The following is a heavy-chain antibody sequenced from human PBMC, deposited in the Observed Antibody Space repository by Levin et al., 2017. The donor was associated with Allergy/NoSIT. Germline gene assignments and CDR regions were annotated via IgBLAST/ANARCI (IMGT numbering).Heavy chain of an antibody. CDR1: GFIFSSYT. CDR3: VSQSGGSDY. CDR2: IRSNGKDI. Sequence: GGSLRLSCVASGFIFSSYTMNWVRQAPGKGLECVSSIRSNGKDIYHADSVKGRFTTSRDNAKKSLYLEMNSVRAEDTAIYYCVSQSGGSDYWGRGTLVTVSS. J-gene: IGHJ4*02. D-gene: IGHD2-8*02. V-gene: IGHV3-21*01.